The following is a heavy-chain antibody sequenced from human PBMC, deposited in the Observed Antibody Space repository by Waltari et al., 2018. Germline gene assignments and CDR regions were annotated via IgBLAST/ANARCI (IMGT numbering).Heavy chain of an antibody. CDR2: ISRDGGSA. D-gene: IGHD3-10*01. CDR1: GFTFSSYD. J-gene: IGHJ4*02. Sequence: EVQLVESGGGLVQPGGSLRLSCAASGFTFSSYDMHWVRQAPGKGLEYVSAISRDGGSAYYVDSVKGRFSISRDNSRDTLYLQMGSLTAEDTAVYYCARGEGSALLDYWGQGTLVTVSS. CDR3: ARGEGSALLDY. V-gene: IGHV3-64*07.